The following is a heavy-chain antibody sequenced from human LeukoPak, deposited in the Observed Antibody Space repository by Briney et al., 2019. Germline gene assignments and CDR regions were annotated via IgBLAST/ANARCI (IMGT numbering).Heavy chain of an antibody. Sequence: PSETLSLTCTVSGGSISSYYWSWIRQPAGKGLEWIGRIYTSGSTNYNPSLKSRVTMSVDTSKNQFSLKLSSVTAADTAVYYCARVATVTTAYAFDIWGQGTMVTVSS. J-gene: IGHJ3*02. CDR1: GGSISSYY. V-gene: IGHV4-4*07. CDR2: IYTSGST. CDR3: ARVATVTTAYAFDI. D-gene: IGHD4-17*01.